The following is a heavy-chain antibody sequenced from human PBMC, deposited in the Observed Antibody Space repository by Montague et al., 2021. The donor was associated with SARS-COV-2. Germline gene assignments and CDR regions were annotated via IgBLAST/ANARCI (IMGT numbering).Heavy chain of an antibody. CDR2: FNHSGST. V-gene: IGHV4-34*01. CDR3: ARGLGGGSGSHFEY. J-gene: IGHJ4*02. D-gene: IGHD2-15*01. Sequence: SETLSLTCAVYAASFSGYYWRWTRQPQRKAREWLGQFNHSGSTNYKPSLKSRATISEHTSKKQFSLKLSSVNAAYMAVYYCARGLGGGSGSHFEYWEQGSLISVSS. CDR1: AASFSGYY.